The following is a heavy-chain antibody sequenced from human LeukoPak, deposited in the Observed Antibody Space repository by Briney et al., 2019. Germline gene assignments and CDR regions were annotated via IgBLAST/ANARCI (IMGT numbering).Heavy chain of an antibody. CDR3: ARDLLPHYRSHMGATTDLFDY. CDR1: GYTFTGHY. D-gene: IGHD1-26*01. J-gene: IGHJ4*02. CDR2: INPNSGGT. V-gene: IGHV1-2*02. Sequence: ASVKVSCKASGYTFTGHYMHWVRQAPGQGLEWMGWINPNSGGTNYAQKFQGRVTMTRDTSISTAYMELSRLRSDDTAVYYCARDLLPHYRSHMGATTDLFDYWGQGTLVTVSS.